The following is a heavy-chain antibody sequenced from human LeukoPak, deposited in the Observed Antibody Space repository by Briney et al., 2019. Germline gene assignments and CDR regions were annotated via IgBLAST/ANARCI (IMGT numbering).Heavy chain of an antibody. CDR3: AREGMAVGFARFPIFNY. Sequence: PETLSLTCTVSGGSISSYYWSWIRQPPGRGLQWIGDIYYSGSTNYNPSLKSRVTISVDTSKNQFSLRLTSVTAADTAVYYCAREGMAVGFARFPIFNYWGQGTLVTVS. J-gene: IGHJ4*02. V-gene: IGHV4-59*01. CDR1: GGSISSYY. D-gene: IGHD6-19*01. CDR2: IYYSGST.